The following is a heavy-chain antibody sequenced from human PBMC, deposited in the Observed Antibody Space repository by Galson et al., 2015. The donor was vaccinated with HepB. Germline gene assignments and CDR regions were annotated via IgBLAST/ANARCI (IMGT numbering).Heavy chain of an antibody. Sequence: LRLSCAASGFTFSDYYMSWSRQATGKGLEWVSYISSSSTYTNYAASLQGRFTIASDNAKKSLYLQINSLRAEDTAVYYCARVADADYGDHSHFDYWGQGTLVTVSS. CDR1: GFTFSDYY. CDR3: ARVADADYGDHSHFDY. D-gene: IGHD4-17*01. V-gene: IGHV3-11*06. J-gene: IGHJ4*02. CDR2: ISSSSTYT.